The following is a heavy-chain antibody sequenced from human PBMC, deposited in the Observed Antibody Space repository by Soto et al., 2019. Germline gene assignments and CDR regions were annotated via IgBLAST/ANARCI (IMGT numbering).Heavy chain of an antibody. V-gene: IGHV3-30*03. CDR3: AATSH. CDR1: GFPFSSFG. Sequence: GGSLRLSCAASGFPFSSFGLHWVRQAPGKRPEWVAVISSDGSKKFYSDSVQGRFTISRDNLKNTLHLQMNSLRPADTAVYYCAATSHWGQGTLVTVSS. CDR2: ISSDGSKK. J-gene: IGHJ4*02.